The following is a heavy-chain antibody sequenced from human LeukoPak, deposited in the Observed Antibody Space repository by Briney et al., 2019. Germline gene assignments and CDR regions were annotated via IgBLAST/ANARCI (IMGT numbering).Heavy chain of an antibody. D-gene: IGHD3-22*01. CDR2: ISGYNGYT. CDR3: ARDEARYSSGYYPNWFDP. J-gene: IGHJ5*02. Sequence: ASVKVSCKAPGYTFTSYGISWVRQAPGQGLEWMGWISGYNGYTHYANNHQGRVTMTTDTSTSTAYMELRSLRSDDTAVYYCARDEARYSSGYYPNWFDPWGQGTLVTVSS. V-gene: IGHV1-18*01. CDR1: GYTFTSYG.